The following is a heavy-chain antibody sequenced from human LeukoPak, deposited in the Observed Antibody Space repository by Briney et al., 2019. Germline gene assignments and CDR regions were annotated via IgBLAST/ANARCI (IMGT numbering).Heavy chain of an antibody. D-gene: IGHD5-12*01. CDR3: AKGAGYCGSISCTGYSGYDFRFDD. CDR1: GFTFSSYT. Sequence: GRSLRLSCAASGFTFSSYTMHWVRQAPGKGLEWVAVISYDGSNKYYADSVKGRFTISRDNSKNTVYLQMNSLRAEDTAMYFCAKGAGYCGSISCTGYSGYDFRFDDWGQGTLVTVSS. J-gene: IGHJ4*02. V-gene: IGHV3-30-3*01. CDR2: ISYDGSNK.